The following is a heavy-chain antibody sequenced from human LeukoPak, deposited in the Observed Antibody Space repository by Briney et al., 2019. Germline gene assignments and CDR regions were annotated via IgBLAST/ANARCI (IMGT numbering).Heavy chain of an antibody. J-gene: IGHJ1*01. CDR1: GFTFGTYG. D-gene: IGHD2-15*01. V-gene: IGHV3-30*18. CDR2: ISYDGSDK. CDR3: AKDPFGSRMEYFQH. Sequence: GGSLRLSCVASGFTFGTYGMHWVRQAPGKGLDWVAAISYDGSDKYYADSEKGRFTISRDKSKNTLYLEMSSLRIEDTAVYYCAKDPFGSRMEYFQHWGQGTLVTVSS.